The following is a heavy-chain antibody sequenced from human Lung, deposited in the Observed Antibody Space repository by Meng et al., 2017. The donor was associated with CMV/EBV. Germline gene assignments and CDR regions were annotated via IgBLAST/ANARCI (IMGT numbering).Heavy chain of an antibody. CDR2: ISYDGFNK. Sequence: GESXKISXAASAFTFNNYAMHWVRQAPGKGLEWVAVISYDGFNKYYADSVNGRFTISRDNSKNTLYLQMNSLRAEDTAVYYCARDLLSSSSWSPPLSFDPWGQGTXVTVSS. J-gene: IGHJ5*02. D-gene: IGHD6-13*01. CDR3: ARDLLSSSSWSPPLSFDP. V-gene: IGHV3-30-3*01. CDR1: AFTFNNYA.